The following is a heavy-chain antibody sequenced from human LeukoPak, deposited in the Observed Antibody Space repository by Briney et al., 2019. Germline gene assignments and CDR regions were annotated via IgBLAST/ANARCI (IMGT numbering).Heavy chain of an antibody. CDR1: GFSFSSYS. V-gene: IGHV3-30*01. Sequence: GGSLRLSCAASGFSFSSYSLYWVRQAPGKGLEWVAMISFDEGKTAYPESVKGRFTISRDNSKNTLYLQMTSLRRDDTSVYYCARDRETARVFDYWGLGIQVTVSS. CDR2: ISFDEGKT. CDR3: ARDRETARVFDY. D-gene: IGHD3-10*01. J-gene: IGHJ4*02.